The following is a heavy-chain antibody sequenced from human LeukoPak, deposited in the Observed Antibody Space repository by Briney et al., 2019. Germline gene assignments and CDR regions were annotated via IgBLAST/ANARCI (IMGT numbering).Heavy chain of an antibody. J-gene: IGHJ4*02. Sequence: PSETLSLTCIVSGGSISSYYWSWIRQPAGKGLEWIGRIYTSGSTNYNPSLKSRVTMSVDTSKNQFSLKLSSVTAADTAVYYCARAGRYVWGSYLFDYWGQGTLVTVTS. CDR3: ARAGRYVWGSYLFDY. D-gene: IGHD3-16*01. V-gene: IGHV4-4*07. CDR2: IYTSGST. CDR1: GGSISSYY.